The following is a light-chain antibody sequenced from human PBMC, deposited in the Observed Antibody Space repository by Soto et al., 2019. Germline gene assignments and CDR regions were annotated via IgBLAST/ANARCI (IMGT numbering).Light chain of an antibody. Sequence: QSALTQPASVSGSPGQWITISCTGTSSDVGAYDYVSWYQQHPNKAPKLIIYEVSNRPSGVSNRFSGSKSVNTATLTISGLQAEDEADYYCSSYTSGSTRVFGTGTKVTVL. CDR1: SSDVGAYDY. J-gene: IGLJ1*01. CDR3: SSYTSGSTRV. CDR2: EVS. V-gene: IGLV2-14*03.